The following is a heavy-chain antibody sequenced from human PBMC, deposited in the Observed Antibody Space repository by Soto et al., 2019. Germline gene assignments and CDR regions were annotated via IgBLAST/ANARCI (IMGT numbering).Heavy chain of an antibody. J-gene: IGHJ4*02. V-gene: IGHV3-23*01. Sequence: EVQLLESGGDLVQPGGSLRLSCAASGFTFTSYAMSWIRPAPGKGLEWVSAITGGGDNTYYADSVKGRFTISRDNSKNTLYLQTNSLRAEDTAFYYCTQDGGSRDWLTVNWGQGTLVTVSS. D-gene: IGHD3-9*01. CDR2: ITGGGDNT. CDR3: TQDGGSRDWLTVN. CDR1: GFTFTSYA.